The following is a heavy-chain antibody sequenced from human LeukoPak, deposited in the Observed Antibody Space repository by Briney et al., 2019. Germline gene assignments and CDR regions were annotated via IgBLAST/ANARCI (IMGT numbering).Heavy chain of an antibody. CDR2: IYYSGNT. V-gene: IGHV4-59*11. J-gene: IGHJ4*02. D-gene: IGHD6-19*01. CDR3: AAESSGWYGYAY. CDR1: GGSISGHY. Sequence: KTSETLSLTCTVSGGSISGHYWSWIRQSPGKGLEWIGYIYYSGNTHYNPSLQSRVSMSVDTSKNQFSLKLSSVTAADTAVYYCAAESSGWYGYAYWGQGTLVTVSS.